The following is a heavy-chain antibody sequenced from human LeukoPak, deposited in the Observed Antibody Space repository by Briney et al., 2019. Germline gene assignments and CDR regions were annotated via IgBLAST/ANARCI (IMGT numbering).Heavy chain of an antibody. D-gene: IGHD3-22*01. V-gene: IGHV4-34*01. CDR2: INHSGST. Sequence: SETLSLTCAVYGGSFSGYYWSWIRQPPGKGLEWIGEINHSGSTNYSPSLKSRVTISVDTSKNQFSLKLSSVTAADTAVYYCARHDSSGYYFDYWGQGTLVTVSS. J-gene: IGHJ4*02. CDR3: ARHDSSGYYFDY. CDR1: GGSFSGYY.